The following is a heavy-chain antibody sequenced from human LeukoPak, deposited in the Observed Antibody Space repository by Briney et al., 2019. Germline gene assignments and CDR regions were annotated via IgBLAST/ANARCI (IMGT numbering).Heavy chain of an antibody. CDR3: ARDGYTYYMDV. D-gene: IGHD5-18*01. V-gene: IGHV3-74*01. CDR1: GFTFSSHW. J-gene: IGHJ6*03. Sequence: GGSLRLFCAASGFTFSSHWMYWVRQVPGKGLVWVSRINSAGSSTSNADSVEGRFTTSRDNAKNTLYLQMSSLRAEDTAVYYCARDGYTYYMDVWGKRTTVTVSS. CDR2: INSAGSST.